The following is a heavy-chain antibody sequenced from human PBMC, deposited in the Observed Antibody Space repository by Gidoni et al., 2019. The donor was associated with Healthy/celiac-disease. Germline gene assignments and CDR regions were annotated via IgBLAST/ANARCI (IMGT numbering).Heavy chain of an antibody. CDR2: SYYSGST. D-gene: IGHD3-3*01. V-gene: IGHV4-59*01. J-gene: IGHJ5*02. CDR1: GGSISSYY. Sequence: GGSISSYYWSWIRQPPGKGLEWIGYSYYSGSTNYNPSLKSRVTISVDTSKNQFSLKLSSVTAADTAVYYCARDLGYYDFWIGYYVGWFDPWGQGTLVTVSS. CDR3: ARDLGYYDFWIGYYVGWFDP.